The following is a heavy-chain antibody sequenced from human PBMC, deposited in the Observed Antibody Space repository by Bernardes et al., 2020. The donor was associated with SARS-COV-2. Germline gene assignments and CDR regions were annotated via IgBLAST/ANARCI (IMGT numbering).Heavy chain of an antibody. CDR3: AKQYVHV. J-gene: IGHJ6*02. D-gene: IGHD2-8*01. V-gene: IGHV3-23*01. Sequence: GGSLRLSCAASGFTFRTYAMNWVRQDPGQGLEWVSAIDEGSGGNTHYADSVKGRFTISRDDSKNTLFLQMNSLRTEDTAVYYCAKQYVHVWGQGTTVTVSS. CDR2: IDEGSGGNT. CDR1: GFTFRTYA.